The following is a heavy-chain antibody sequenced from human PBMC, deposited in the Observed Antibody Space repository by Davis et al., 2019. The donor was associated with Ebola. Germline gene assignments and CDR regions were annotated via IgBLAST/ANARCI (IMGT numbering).Heavy chain of an antibody. CDR1: GYSFTSYW. Sequence: GESLKISCQGSGYSFTSYWISWVRQMPGKGLEWMGRIDPSDSYTNYSPSFQGHVTISADKSISTAYLQWSSLKASDTAMYYSARHDYYDSSDYWGQGTLVTVSS. CDR2: IDPSDSYT. V-gene: IGHV5-10-1*01. J-gene: IGHJ4*02. CDR3: ARHDYYDSSDY. D-gene: IGHD3-22*01.